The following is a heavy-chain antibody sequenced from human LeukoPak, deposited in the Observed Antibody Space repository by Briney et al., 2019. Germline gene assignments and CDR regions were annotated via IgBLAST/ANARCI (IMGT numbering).Heavy chain of an antibody. J-gene: IGHJ4*02. Sequence: SQTLSLTCTVSGGSISSGDYYWSWIRQHPGKGLEWIGYIYYSGTTYYNPSLNSRVTISVDTSENQFSLKLSSATAADTAVYYCARDLLGYGNFDYWGQGTLVTVSS. D-gene: IGHD5-12*01. CDR1: GGSISSGDYY. CDR2: IYYSGTT. V-gene: IGHV4-31*03. CDR3: ARDLLGYGNFDY.